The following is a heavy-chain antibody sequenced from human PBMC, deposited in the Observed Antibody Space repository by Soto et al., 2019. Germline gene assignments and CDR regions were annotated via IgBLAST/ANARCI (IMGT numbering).Heavy chain of an antibody. CDR3: ETVMGGDNGGYFHN. J-gene: IGHJ1*01. Sequence: QLQLQESGPGLVKPSETLSLTCTVSGGSIRSSSYHWGWIRQPPGKGLECIGNTFYSGSTYYNPSHRSRVTISVDTSKNQFSLKLSSVTAADTAVYYCETVMGGDNGGYFHNWGQGTLVTVSS. D-gene: IGHD4-17*01. V-gene: IGHV4-39*01. CDR1: GGSIRSSSYH. CDR2: TFYSGST.